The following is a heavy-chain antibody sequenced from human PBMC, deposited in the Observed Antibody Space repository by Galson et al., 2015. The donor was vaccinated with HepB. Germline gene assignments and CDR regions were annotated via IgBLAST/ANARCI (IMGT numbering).Heavy chain of an antibody. CDR1: GFTFSSHA. CDR2: ISYDGSNK. CDR3: ASALGNYYDSSGYYH. Sequence: SLRLSCAASGFTFSSHAMHWVRQAPGKGLEWVAVISYDGSNKYYADSVKGRFTISRDNSKNTLYLQMNSLRAEDTAVYYCASALGNYYDSSGYYHWGQGTLVTVSS. D-gene: IGHD3-22*01. J-gene: IGHJ5*02. V-gene: IGHV3-30*04.